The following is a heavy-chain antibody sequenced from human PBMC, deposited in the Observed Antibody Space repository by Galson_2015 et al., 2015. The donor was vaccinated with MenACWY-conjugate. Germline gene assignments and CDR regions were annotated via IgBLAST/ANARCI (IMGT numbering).Heavy chain of an antibody. CDR1: GFTFRSYA. CDR2: IWYDGSKT. J-gene: IGHJ4*02. D-gene: IGHD1-26*01. Sequence: SLRLSCAASGFTFRSYAMHWVRQAPGKGPEWVAVIWYDGSKTYYADSVKGRYTISRDNSKNTAYLQMNSRRAEDTAMYYCFAINSGSDDWGQGTLVTVSS. CDR3: FAINSGSDD. V-gene: IGHV3-33*01.